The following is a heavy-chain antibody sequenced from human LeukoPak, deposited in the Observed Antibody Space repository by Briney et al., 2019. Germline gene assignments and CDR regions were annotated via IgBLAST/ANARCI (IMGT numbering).Heavy chain of an antibody. CDR1: GFTFSSYA. CDR3: AKMKGHPLQKYYMDV. V-gene: IGHV3-23*01. CDR2: ISGSGDNT. D-gene: IGHD2/OR15-2a*01. J-gene: IGHJ6*01. Sequence: GGSLRLSCAASGFTFSSYAMSWVRQAPGKGLEWVSGISGSGDNTLYAASVKGRFTISRHNSKNTLYLEMNSLRAEDTAIYYCAKMKGHPLQKYYMDVWGQGTTVTVSS.